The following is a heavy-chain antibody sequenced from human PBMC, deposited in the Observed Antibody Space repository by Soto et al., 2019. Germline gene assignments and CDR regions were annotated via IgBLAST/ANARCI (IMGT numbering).Heavy chain of an antibody. CDR1: GGSISSISYY. CDR3: ARVGATELYYYYYGMDV. Sequence: SETLSLTCTVSGGSISSISYYWGWIRQPPGKGLEWIGSIYYSGSTYYNPSLKSRVTISVDTSKNQFSLKLSSVTAADTAVYYCARVGATELYYYYYGMDVWGQGTTVTVSS. J-gene: IGHJ6*02. V-gene: IGHV4-39*01. D-gene: IGHD1-26*01. CDR2: IYYSGST.